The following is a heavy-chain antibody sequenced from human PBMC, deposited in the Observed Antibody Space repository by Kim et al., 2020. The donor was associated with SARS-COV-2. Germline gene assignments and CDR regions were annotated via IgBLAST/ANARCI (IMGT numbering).Heavy chain of an antibody. Sequence: GGSLRLSCAASGFTFSSYGMHWVRQAPGKGLEWVAVIWYDGSNKYYADSVKGRFTISRDNSKNTLYLQMNSLRAEDTAVYYCARDPGIMITFGGLGGYGMDVWGQGTTVTVSS. D-gene: IGHD3-16*01. J-gene: IGHJ6*02. CDR2: IWYDGSNK. CDR3: ARDPGIMITFGGLGGYGMDV. CDR1: GFTFSSYG. V-gene: IGHV3-33*01.